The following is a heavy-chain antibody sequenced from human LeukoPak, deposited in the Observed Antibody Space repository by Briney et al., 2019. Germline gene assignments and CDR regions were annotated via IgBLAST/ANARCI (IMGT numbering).Heavy chain of an antibody. Sequence: PSETLSLTCTVSGGAISNDNFYWDWVRQPPGKGLEWVASINYSGTIYYNPSLRSRVSISVDTSRTQFFLRLNSVTAADTAVYYCARLFDSWGQGTLVTVSS. J-gene: IGHJ4*02. CDR1: GGAISNDNFY. V-gene: IGHV4-39*01. CDR2: INYSGTI. CDR3: ARLFDS.